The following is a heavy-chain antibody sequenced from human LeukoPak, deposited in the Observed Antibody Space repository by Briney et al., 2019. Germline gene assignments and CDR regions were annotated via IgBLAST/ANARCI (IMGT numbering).Heavy chain of an antibody. CDR1: GFTFSSYG. J-gene: IGHJ3*02. D-gene: IGHD3-22*01. Sequence: GGSLRLSCAASGFTFSSYGMHWVRQAPGKGLEWVAVISYDGSNKYYADSVKGRFTISRDNSKNTLYLQMNSLRAEDTAVYYCAKGTGSGYYIPMNGAFDIWGQGTMVTVSS. CDR2: ISYDGSNK. V-gene: IGHV3-30*18. CDR3: AKGTGSGYYIPMNGAFDI.